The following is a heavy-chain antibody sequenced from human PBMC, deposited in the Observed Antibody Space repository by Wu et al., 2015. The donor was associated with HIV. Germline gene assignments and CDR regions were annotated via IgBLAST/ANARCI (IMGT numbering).Heavy chain of an antibody. CDR1: GGTFSSYA. CDR2: IIPIFGTA. Sequence: QVQLVQSGAEVKKPGSSVKVSCKASGGTFSSYAISWVRQAPGQGLEWMGGIIPIFGTANYAQKFQGRVTITTDESTSTAYMELSSLRSEDTAVYYCARRRNDYADRRYWYFDLWGRGTLVTVSS. J-gene: IGHJ2*01. V-gene: IGHV1-69*05. D-gene: IGHD4-17*01. CDR3: ARRRNDYADRRYWYFDL.